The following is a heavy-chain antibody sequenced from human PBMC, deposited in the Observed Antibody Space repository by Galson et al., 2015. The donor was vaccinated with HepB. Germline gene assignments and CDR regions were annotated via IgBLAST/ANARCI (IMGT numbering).Heavy chain of an antibody. J-gene: IGHJ4*02. V-gene: IGHV3-53*01. Sequence: SLRLSCAASGFTVRNNYMSWVRQAPGKGLEWVSIIFSGGSTYYADSVKGRFTISRDSSRNTLYLQMDSLRAEDTAVYYCARAYNSSRREIGYWGQGTLVTVSS. CDR2: IFSGGST. CDR1: GFTVRNNY. D-gene: IGHD6-6*01. CDR3: ARAYNSSRREIGY.